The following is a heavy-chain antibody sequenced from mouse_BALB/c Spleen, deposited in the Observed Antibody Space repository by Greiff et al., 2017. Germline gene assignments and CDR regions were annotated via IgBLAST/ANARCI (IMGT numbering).Heavy chain of an antibody. CDR1: GYTFTSYV. Sequence: EVKLVESGPELVKPGASVKMSCKASGYTFTSYVMHWVKQKPGQGLEWIGYINPYNDGTKYNEKFKGKATLTSDKSSSTAYMELSSLTSEDSAVYYCARYYEYYFDYWGQGTTLTVSS. CDR2: INPYNDGT. J-gene: IGHJ2*01. CDR3: ARYYEYYFDY. V-gene: IGHV1-14*01. D-gene: IGHD1-1*01.